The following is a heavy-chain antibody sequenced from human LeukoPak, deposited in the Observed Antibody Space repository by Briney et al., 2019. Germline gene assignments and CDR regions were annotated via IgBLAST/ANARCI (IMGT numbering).Heavy chain of an antibody. CDR1: GYTFTGYY. J-gene: IGHJ4*02. V-gene: IGHV1-2*02. Sequence: ASVKVSCKASGYTFTGYYMHWVRQAPGQGLEWMGWINPNSGGTNYAQKFQGRVTMTRDTSISTAYMELSRLRSDDTAVYYCARESIIPRGYFDYWGQGTLVTVSS. CDR3: ARESIIPRGYFDY. CDR2: INPNSGGT. D-gene: IGHD2-21*01.